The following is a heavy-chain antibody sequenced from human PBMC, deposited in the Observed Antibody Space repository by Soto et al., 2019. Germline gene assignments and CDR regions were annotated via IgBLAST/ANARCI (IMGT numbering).Heavy chain of an antibody. CDR3: ATPAGGAYCGGDCYSD. CDR2: IYPGDSDT. V-gene: IGHV5-51*01. CDR1: GYSFTSYW. J-gene: IGHJ4*02. D-gene: IGHD2-21*02. Sequence: PXESLKISCKGSGYSFTSYWIGWVRQMPGKGLEWMGIIYPGDSDTRYSPSFQGQVTISADKSISTAYLQWSSLKASDTAMYYCATPAGGAYCGGDCYSDWGQGTLVTVSS.